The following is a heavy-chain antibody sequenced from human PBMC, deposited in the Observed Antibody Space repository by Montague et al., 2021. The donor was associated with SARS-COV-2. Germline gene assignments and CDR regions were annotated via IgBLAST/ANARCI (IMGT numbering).Heavy chain of an antibody. CDR3: VRRSLGYCSGGSCYSGYDY. V-gene: IGHV4-59*01. CDR2: IYYSGST. J-gene: IGHJ4*02. D-gene: IGHD2-15*01. Sequence: SETLSLTCTVSGGSISSYYWSWIRQPPGKGLEWIGYIYYSGSTNYNPSLKSRVTISVDTSKNQFSPKLSSVTAADTAVYYCVRRSLGYCSGGSCYSGYDYWGQGTLVTVSS. CDR1: GGSISSYY.